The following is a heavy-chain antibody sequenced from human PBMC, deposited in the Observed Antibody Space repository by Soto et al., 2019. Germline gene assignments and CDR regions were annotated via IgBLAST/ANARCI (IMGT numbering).Heavy chain of an antibody. Sequence: GGSLRLSCAASGFTFSSYAMSWVRQAPGKGLEWVSAISGSGGSTYYADSVKGRFTISRDNSKNTLYLQMNSLRAEDTAVYYCAKAQGIAAAGTVPYYYYYYGMDVWGQGTTVTVSS. D-gene: IGHD6-13*01. V-gene: IGHV3-23*01. CDR1: GFTFSSYA. CDR2: ISGSGGST. J-gene: IGHJ6*02. CDR3: AKAQGIAAAGTVPYYYYYYGMDV.